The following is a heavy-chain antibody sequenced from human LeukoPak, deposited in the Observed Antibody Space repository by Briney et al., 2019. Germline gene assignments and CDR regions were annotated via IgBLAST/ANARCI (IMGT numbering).Heavy chain of an antibody. CDR3: TTDPYDSSGYFRPGGDY. D-gene: IGHD3-22*01. CDR2: IKSKTDGGTT. V-gene: IGHV3-15*01. Sequence: PGGSLRLSCAASGFTFSNARMSWVRQAPGKGLEWVGRIKSKTDGGTTDYAAPVKGRSTISRDDSKNTLYLQMNSLKTEDTAVYYCTTDPYDSSGYFRPGGDYWGQGTLVAVSS. J-gene: IGHJ4*02. CDR1: GFTFSNAR.